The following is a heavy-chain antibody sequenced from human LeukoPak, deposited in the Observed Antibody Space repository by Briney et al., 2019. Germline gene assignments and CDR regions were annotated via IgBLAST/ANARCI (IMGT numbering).Heavy chain of an antibody. V-gene: IGHV1-46*01. CDR1: GYTFPSYF. Sequence: ASVKVSCKASGYTFPSYFMHWVRQAPGQGLEWMGIINPTGGSTTYAQKFQGRVTMTRDTSTSTAYMELSSLRSEDTAVYYCARAPLEGYDFWSGYNQRGYYYYGMDVWGQGTTVTVSS. D-gene: IGHD3-3*01. CDR3: ARAPLEGYDFWSGYNQRGYYYYGMDV. CDR2: INPTGGST. J-gene: IGHJ6*02.